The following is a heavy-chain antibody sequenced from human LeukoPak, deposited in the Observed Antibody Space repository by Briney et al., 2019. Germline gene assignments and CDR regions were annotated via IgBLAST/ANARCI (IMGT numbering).Heavy chain of an antibody. CDR1: GYSISSGYY. CDR2: IYHSGTI. CDR3: ARGLGRQQLVSPFDY. J-gene: IGHJ4*02. V-gene: IGHV4-38-2*02. Sequence: SETLSLTCTVSGYSISSGYYWGWIRQPPGKGLEWLASIYHSGTIYYNPSLKSRVTISVDTSKNQFSLKLTSVTAADTAVYYCARGLGRQQLVSPFDYWGQGILVTVSS. D-gene: IGHD6-13*01.